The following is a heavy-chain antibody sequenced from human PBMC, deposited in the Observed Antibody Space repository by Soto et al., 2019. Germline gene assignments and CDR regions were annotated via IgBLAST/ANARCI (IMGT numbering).Heavy chain of an antibody. CDR1: GFTFNTHS. CDR2: ITSSSVT. Sequence: EVQLVESGGGLVQPGASLRLSCAASGFTFNTHSMNWVRQAPGKGLEWISYITSSSVTMYADSVKGRFTISRDNAKNSLYLQMNSLRAEDTAVYFCVGEVGFQLIYWGQGTLVTVSS. J-gene: IGHJ4*02. V-gene: IGHV3-48*01. D-gene: IGHD2-2*01. CDR3: VGEVGFQLIY.